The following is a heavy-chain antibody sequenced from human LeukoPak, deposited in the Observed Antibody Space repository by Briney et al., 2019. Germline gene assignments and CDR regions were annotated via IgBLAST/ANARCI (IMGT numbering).Heavy chain of an antibody. J-gene: IGHJ4*02. V-gene: IGHV3-20*04. CDR1: GFALDEHG. D-gene: IGHD2-2*01. CDR3: ARAPITSPFYFDS. CDR2: INWSGGST. Sequence: GGSLRLSCTASGFALDEHGMSWVRQVPGKGLEWVSGINWSGGSTGYADPLRGRFTISSDKAKNSLYLQMDSLRAEDTALYCSARAPITSPFYFDSWGQGTLVTVSS.